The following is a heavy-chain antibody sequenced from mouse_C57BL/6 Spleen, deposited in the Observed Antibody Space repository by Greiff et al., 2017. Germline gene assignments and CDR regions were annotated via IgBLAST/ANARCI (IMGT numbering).Heavy chain of an antibody. J-gene: IGHJ2*01. D-gene: IGHD4-1*01. CDR3: ARAGIDY. Sequence: EVMLVESGGGLVKPGGSLKLSCAASGFTFSDSGMHWVRQAPEKGLEWVAYISSGSSTIYYADTVKGRFTISRDNAKNTLFLQMTSLRSEDTAMYYCARAGIDYWGQGTTLTVSS. CDR2: ISSGSSTI. CDR1: GFTFSDSG. V-gene: IGHV5-17*01.